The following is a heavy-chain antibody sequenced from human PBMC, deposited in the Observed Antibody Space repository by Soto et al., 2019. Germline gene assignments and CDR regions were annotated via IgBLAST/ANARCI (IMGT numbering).Heavy chain of an antibody. Sequence: GGSLRLSCAASGFTFSSYAMSWVRQAPGKGLEWVSAISGSGGSTYYADSVKGRFTISRDNSKNTLYLQMNSLRAEDTAVYYCAKVRPYYYDSSGYYYGGLSAFDIWGQGTMVT. CDR1: GFTFSSYA. J-gene: IGHJ3*02. V-gene: IGHV3-23*01. D-gene: IGHD3-22*01. CDR2: ISGSGGST. CDR3: AKVRPYYYDSSGYYYGGLSAFDI.